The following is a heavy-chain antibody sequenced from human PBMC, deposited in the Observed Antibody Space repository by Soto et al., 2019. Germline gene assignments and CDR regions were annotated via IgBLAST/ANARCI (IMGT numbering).Heavy chain of an antibody. V-gene: IGHV1-46*03. CDR1: GYTFTSYY. Sequence: ASVKVSCKASGYTFTSYYMHWVRQAPGQGLEWLGLITLVGGRKSYAQNFQGRVTLTRDTSTSTFYLELRGLISEDTAVYFFFRGGKHFVGVWLAYLGAFVIWGQGKMVTVSS. CDR3: FRGGKHFVGVWLAYLGAFVI. D-gene: IGHD2-8*01. CDR2: ITLVGGRK. J-gene: IGHJ3*02.